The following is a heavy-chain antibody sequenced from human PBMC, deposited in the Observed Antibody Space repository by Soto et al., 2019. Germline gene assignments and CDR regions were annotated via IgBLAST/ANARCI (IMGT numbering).Heavy chain of an antibody. CDR3: ARDLTTGTFNWFDP. V-gene: IGHV4-34*01. CDR1: GGSFSGYS. D-gene: IGHD1-7*01. Sequence: SETLSLTCAVYGGSFSGYSWTWIRQPPGTGLEWIGEINHSGSTYYNPSLKSRVTISVDTSKNQFSLKLSSVTAADTAVYYCARDLTTGTFNWFDPWGQGTLVTVSS. CDR2: INHSGST. J-gene: IGHJ5*02.